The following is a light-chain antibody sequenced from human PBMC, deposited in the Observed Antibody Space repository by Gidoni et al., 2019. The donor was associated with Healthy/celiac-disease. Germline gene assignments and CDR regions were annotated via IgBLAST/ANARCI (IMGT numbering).Light chain of an antibody. CDR1: SSNIRAGYD. V-gene: IGLV1-40*01. CDR2: GNS. J-gene: IGLJ3*02. Sequence: QSVLTQPPSVAGAPGPRVTISCTGSSSNIRAGYDVHRYQQLPGTAPKLLIYGNSNRPSGLPDRFSGSKSGTSASLAITGLQAEDEADYYCQSYDSSLSGSGVFGGGTKLTVL. CDR3: QSYDSSLSGSGV.